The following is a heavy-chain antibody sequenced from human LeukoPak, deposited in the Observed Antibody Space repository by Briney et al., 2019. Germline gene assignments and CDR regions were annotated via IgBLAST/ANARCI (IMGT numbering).Heavy chain of an antibody. CDR3: ARGRRRSLLVVPAEGWFDP. Sequence: GASVKVSCKASGYTFTSYAKHWVRQAPGQRLEWMGWINAGNGNTKYSQKFQGRVTITRDTSASTAYMELSSLRSEDTAVYYCARGRRRSLLVVPAEGWFDPWGQGTLVTVSS. CDR2: INAGNGNT. J-gene: IGHJ5*02. CDR1: GYTFTSYA. D-gene: IGHD2-2*01. V-gene: IGHV1-3*01.